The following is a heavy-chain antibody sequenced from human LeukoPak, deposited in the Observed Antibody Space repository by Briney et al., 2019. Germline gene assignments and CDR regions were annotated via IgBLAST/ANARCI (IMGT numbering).Heavy chain of an antibody. CDR2: VFYSGTT. Sequence: SETLSLTCSVFDGSMNTHYWGWIRRTPGKALEWIGHVFYSGTTNYNPPLRSRLTILLNMSANQFSLKLTSVTAADTAVYYCVRVHFDTSGYPFDRWGGGSLV. J-gene: IGHJ2*01. V-gene: IGHV4-59*11. D-gene: IGHD3-22*01. CDR3: VRVHFDTSGYPFDR. CDR1: DGSMNTHY.